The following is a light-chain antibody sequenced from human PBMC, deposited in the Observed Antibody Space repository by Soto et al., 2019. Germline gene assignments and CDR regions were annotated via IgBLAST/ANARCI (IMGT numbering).Light chain of an antibody. CDR2: GAA. CDR1: QSVSSSH. V-gene: IGKV3-20*01. Sequence: EIVLTQSPGTLSLSPGERATLSCRASQSVSSSHLAWYQQKPGQGPRLLIYGAASRATGIPDRFSGSGSGTDCTLTISRLEPEDFAVYYCQQYYSSPLTFGGGAKVDNK. CDR3: QQYYSSPLT. J-gene: IGKJ4*01.